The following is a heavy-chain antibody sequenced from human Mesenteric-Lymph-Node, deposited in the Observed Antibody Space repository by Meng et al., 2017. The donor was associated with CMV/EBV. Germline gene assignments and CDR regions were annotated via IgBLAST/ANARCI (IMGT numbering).Heavy chain of an antibody. V-gene: IGHV3-48*04. CDR3: VRDRRFRSSTKKLLTFDS. J-gene: IGHJ4*02. CDR1: GFTFSTYS. CDR2: IDISSSTT. D-gene: IGHD2-21*01. Sequence: GESLKISCAASGFTFSTYSMNWVRQAPGRGLQWVSYIDISSSTTYYADSVKGRFTISRDNARNSLYLQMNSLRAEDTAVYYCVRDRRFRSSTKKLLTFDSWGQGILVTVSS.